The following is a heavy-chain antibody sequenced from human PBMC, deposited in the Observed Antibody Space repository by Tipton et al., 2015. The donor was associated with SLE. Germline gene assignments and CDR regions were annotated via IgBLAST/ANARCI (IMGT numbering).Heavy chain of an antibody. CDR1: GFTFSSYA. CDR2: ISFSGLT. D-gene: IGHD3-3*01. J-gene: IGHJ4*02. Sequence: LRLSCVASGFTFSSYAMSWVRQAPGKGLEWIGYISFSGLTNYNPSVRSRVSTSMDTSKNQFSLQMSSVTAADTALYYCARHKLGFSWSYFDSWGQGTLVTVSS. CDR3: ARHKLGFSWSYFDS. V-gene: IGHV4-59*08.